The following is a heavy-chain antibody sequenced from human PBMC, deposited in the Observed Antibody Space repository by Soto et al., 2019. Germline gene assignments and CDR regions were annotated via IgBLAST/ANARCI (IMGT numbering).Heavy chain of an antibody. CDR3: ATGVVPAALVFDY. CDR2: MNPESGKT. Sequence: GASVKVSCKASGYTFTSYDINWVRQATGQGLEWMGWMNPESGKTGYAQKFQGRVTMTEDESTDTAYMELSSLRSEDTAVYYCATGVVPAALVFDYWGQGTLDTVSS. CDR1: GYTFTSYD. J-gene: IGHJ4*02. D-gene: IGHD2-2*01. V-gene: IGHV1-8*01.